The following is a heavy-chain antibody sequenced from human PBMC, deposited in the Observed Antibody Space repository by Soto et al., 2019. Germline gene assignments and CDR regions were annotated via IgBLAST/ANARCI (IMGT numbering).Heavy chain of an antibody. D-gene: IGHD6-6*01. J-gene: IGHJ6*02. V-gene: IGHV3-48*02. CDR3: ARLKSSIAARPKYYYGMDV. Sequence: PGGSLRLSCAPSGFTLSSYSMNWVRQAPGKGLEWVSYISSSSSTIYYADSVKGRFTISRDNAKNSLYLQMNSLRDEDTAVYYCARLKSSIAARPKYYYGMDVWGQGTTVTVSS. CDR1: GFTLSSYS. CDR2: ISSSSSTI.